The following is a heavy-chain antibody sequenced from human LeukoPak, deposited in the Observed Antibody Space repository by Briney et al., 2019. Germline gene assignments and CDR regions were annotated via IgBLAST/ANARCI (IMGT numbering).Heavy chain of an antibody. V-gene: IGHV1-46*01. J-gene: IGHJ4*02. Sequence: ASVKVSCKASGYTFTSYYMHWVRQAPGQGLEWMGIINPSGGSTSYAQKFQGRVTMTRDMSTSTVYVELSSLRSEDTAVYYCARVGGDYDILTGYFGYWGQGTLVTVSS. D-gene: IGHD3-9*01. CDR1: GYTFTSYY. CDR3: ARVGGDYDILTGYFGY. CDR2: INPSGGST.